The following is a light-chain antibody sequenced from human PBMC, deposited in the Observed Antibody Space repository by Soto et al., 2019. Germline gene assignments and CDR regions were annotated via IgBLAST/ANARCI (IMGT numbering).Light chain of an antibody. CDR1: QSVGSN. J-gene: IGKJ3*01. V-gene: IGKV3-15*01. Sequence: EIVMTQSPVILSVSPGERVILSCRASQSVGSNLAWYQQKPGQAPRLLIYGASTRATGTPARFSGSGSGAEFTLTISSLQSEDFALYYCQQRSSWPFTFGPGTKVDIK. CDR3: QQRSSWPFT. CDR2: GAS.